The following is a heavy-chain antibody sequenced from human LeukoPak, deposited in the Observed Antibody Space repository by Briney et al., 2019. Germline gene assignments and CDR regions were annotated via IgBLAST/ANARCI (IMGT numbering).Heavy chain of an antibody. CDR2: IIPIFGTA. CDR3: ARATDSSGYYYYFDY. CDR1: GYTFTGYY. D-gene: IGHD3-22*01. Sequence: SVKVSCKASGYTFTGYYMHWVRQAPGQGLEWMGGIIPIFGTANYAQKFQGRVTITADESTSTAYMELSSLRSEDTAVYYCARATDSSGYYYYFDYWGQGTLVTVSS. J-gene: IGHJ4*02. V-gene: IGHV1-69*13.